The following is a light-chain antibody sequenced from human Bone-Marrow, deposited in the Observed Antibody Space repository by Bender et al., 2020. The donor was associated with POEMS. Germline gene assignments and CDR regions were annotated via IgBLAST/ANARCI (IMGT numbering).Light chain of an antibody. J-gene: IGLJ2*01. CDR3: TSYAGSKNVV. CDR2: EVT. CDR1: RSDVGRYDY. V-gene: IGLV2-8*01. Sequence: QSALTQPPSASGSPGQSVTISCTGTRSDVGRYDYVSWYQQHPGKAPKLMIYEVTKRPSGVPDRFSGSKSGNTASLTVSGLQAEDEADYYCTSYAGSKNVVFGGGTKLTVL.